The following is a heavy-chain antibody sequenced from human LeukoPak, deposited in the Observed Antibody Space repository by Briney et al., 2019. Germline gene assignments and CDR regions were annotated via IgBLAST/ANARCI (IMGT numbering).Heavy chain of an antibody. V-gene: IGHV1-18*04. D-gene: IGHD3-22*01. CDR2: ISAYNGNT. CDR3: ARAPHYYYDSSGYYSNWFDP. Sequence: GASVKVSCKASGYTFTGYYMHWVRQAPGQGLEWMGWISAYNGNTNYAQKLQGRVTMTTDTSTSTAYMELRSLRSDDTAVYYCARAPHYYYDSSGYYSNWFDPWGQGTLVTVSS. J-gene: IGHJ5*02. CDR1: GYTFTGYY.